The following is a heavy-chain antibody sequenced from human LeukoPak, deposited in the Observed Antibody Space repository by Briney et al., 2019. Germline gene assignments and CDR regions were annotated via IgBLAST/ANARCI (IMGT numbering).Heavy chain of an antibody. CDR3: ARIVGATTEDY. CDR2: INPNSGGA. CDR1: GYTFIGYY. D-gene: IGHD1-26*01. Sequence: ASVKVSCKASGYTFIGYYMQWVRQAPGQGLEWMGWINPNSGGANYAQKFQGRVTMTRDTSVSAAYMELSRLRSDDTAVYYCARIVGATTEDYWGQGTLVTVSS. V-gene: IGHV1-2*02. J-gene: IGHJ4*02.